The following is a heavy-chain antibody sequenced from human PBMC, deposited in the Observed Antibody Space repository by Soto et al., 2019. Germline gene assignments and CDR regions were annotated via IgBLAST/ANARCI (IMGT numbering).Heavy chain of an antibody. CDR3: ARGLRDFDWRLPFGY. D-gene: IGHD3-9*01. CDR2: IYSGGYT. Sequence: GGSLRLSCAVSGFTVSNNYMSWVRQAPGKGLEGVSVIYSGGYTAYGDSVKGRFTISRDNSKNTLYLQMNSLRADDTAVYYCARGLRDFDWRLPFGYWGQGTLVTVSS. J-gene: IGHJ4*02. CDR1: GFTVSNNY. V-gene: IGHV3-53*01.